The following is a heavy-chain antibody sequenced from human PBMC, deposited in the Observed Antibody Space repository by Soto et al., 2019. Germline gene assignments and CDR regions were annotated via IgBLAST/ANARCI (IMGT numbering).Heavy chain of an antibody. CDR2: ISYDGSNK. D-gene: IGHD3-3*01. Sequence: GGSLRLSCAASGFSFSTYAMSWARQAPGKGLEWVAVISYDGSNKYYADSVKGRFTISRDNSKNTLYLQMNSLRAEDTAVYYCAKDLPDFWSGPVVSGMDVWGQGTTVTVSS. CDR1: GFSFSTYA. V-gene: IGHV3-30*18. J-gene: IGHJ6*02. CDR3: AKDLPDFWSGPVVSGMDV.